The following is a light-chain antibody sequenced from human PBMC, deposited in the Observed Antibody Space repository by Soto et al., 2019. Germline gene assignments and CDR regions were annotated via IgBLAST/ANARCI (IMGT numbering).Light chain of an antibody. CDR3: QQYNNWPPIT. CDR2: YAS. Sequence: EIMMTQSPATLSVSPGERATLSCRASQSVSNNLAWYQQKPGQAPRLLIYYASTRATGIPARFSVSGSGTEFTLTISSLQSEDFALHDWQQYNNWPPITFGQGTRLEIK. J-gene: IGKJ5*01. CDR1: QSVSNN. V-gene: IGKV3-15*01.